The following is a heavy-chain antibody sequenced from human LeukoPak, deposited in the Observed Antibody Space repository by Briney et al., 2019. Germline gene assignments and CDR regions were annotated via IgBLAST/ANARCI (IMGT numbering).Heavy chain of an antibody. Sequence: ASVKVSCKASGYTFTSYGITWVRQAPGQGLEWMGWISAYNGNANYAQKVQGRVTMTTDTSTSTAYMELRSLRSDDTAVYYCAREGLYSGSPMADYWGRGTLVTVSS. V-gene: IGHV1-18*01. D-gene: IGHD1-26*01. CDR3: AREGLYSGSPMADY. CDR1: GYTFTSYG. J-gene: IGHJ4*02. CDR2: ISAYNGNA.